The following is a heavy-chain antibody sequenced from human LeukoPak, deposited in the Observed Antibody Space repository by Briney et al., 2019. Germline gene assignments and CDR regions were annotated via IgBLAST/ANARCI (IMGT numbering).Heavy chain of an antibody. CDR2: IWYDGSKK. D-gene: IGHD2-15*01. CDR3: ARFCSGGSCNDGVFDC. J-gene: IGHJ4*02. V-gene: IGHV3-33*01. CDR1: GFTFSYYG. Sequence: PGGSLRLSCAASGFTFSYYGMHWARQAPGKGLEWVAVIWYDGSKKYYADSVKGRFTISRDNSKNTLYLQMNSLRTEDTAIYYCARFCSGGSCNDGVFDCWGQGTLVTVSS.